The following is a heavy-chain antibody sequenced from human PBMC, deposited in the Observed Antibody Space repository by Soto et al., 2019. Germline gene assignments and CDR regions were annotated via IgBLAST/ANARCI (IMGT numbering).Heavy chain of an antibody. CDR1: GFTFNAYA. CDR2: IGGSGGNR. D-gene: IGHD4-4*01. J-gene: IGHJ4*02. Sequence: EVQLLESGGGLVQPGGSLRLSCAASGFTFNAYAMTWVRQAPGKGLEWVSAIGGSGGNRYYADSVRGRFTISRDNSKDTVDLQMNSLRVEDAAVYYCARVGSDYINPVDYWGQGILVTVSS. CDR3: ARVGSDYINPVDY. V-gene: IGHV3-23*01.